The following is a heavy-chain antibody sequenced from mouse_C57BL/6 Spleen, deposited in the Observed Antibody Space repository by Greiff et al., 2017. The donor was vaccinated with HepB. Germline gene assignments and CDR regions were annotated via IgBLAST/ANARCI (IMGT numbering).Heavy chain of an antibody. CDR3: ARYPITTVVATRAMDY. CDR2: INPSNGGT. J-gene: IGHJ4*01. V-gene: IGHV1-53*01. CDR1: GYTLTSYW. Sequence: QVQLQQPGTELVKPGASVKLSCKASGYTLTSYWMHWVKQRPGQGLEWIGNINPSNGGTNYNEKFKSKPTLTVNKSSITANKQLSSLTSEDSAVYYFARYPITTVVATRAMDYWGQGTSVTVSS. D-gene: IGHD1-1*01.